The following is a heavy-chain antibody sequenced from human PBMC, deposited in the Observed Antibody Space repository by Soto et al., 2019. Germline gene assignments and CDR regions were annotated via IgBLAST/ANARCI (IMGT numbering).Heavy chain of an antibody. Sequence: QVQLVESGGGVVQPGRSLRVSGAASGFTFSIYAMHWVRQAPGTGLDWVAVISYAGTKTYYADSAKGRFTISSDNSKKTVYLQMNSLRDEDTAVYYCAKDRGPRRQRLLDPFDYWGQGTLVTVSP. CDR1: GFTFSIYA. CDR3: AKDRGPRRQRLLDPFDY. J-gene: IGHJ4*02. V-gene: IGHV3-30*18. CDR2: ISYAGTKT. D-gene: IGHD3-10*01.